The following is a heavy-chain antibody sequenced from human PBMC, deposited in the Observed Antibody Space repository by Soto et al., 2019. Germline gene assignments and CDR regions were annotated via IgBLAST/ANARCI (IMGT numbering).Heavy chain of an antibody. J-gene: IGHJ5*02. V-gene: IGHV4-34*01. CDR1: GGSFSGYY. CDR2: INHSGST. Sequence: SETLSLTCAVYGGSFSGYYWSWIRQPPGKGLEWIGEINHSGSTNYNPSLKSRVTISVDTSKNQFSLKLSSVTAADTAVYYCARVINLLRFLEYWFDPWGQGTLVTVSS. D-gene: IGHD3-3*01. CDR3: ARVINLLRFLEYWFDP.